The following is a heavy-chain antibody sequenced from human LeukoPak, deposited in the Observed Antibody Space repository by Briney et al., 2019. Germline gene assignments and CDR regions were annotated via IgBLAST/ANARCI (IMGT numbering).Heavy chain of an antibody. D-gene: IGHD2-2*01. CDR2: ISGSGGST. V-gene: IGHV3-23*01. J-gene: IGHJ6*02. CDR3: AKHPSWEDYYYYGMDV. Sequence: GGSLRLSCAASGFTFSCYAMSWVRQAPGKGLEWVSAISGSGGSTYYADSVKGRFTISRDNSKNTLYLQMNSLRAEDTAVYYCAKHPSWEDYYYYGMDVWGQGTTVTVSS. CDR1: GFTFSCYA.